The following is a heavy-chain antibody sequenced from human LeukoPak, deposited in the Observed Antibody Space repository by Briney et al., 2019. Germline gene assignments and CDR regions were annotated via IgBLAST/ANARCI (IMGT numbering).Heavy chain of an antibody. J-gene: IGHJ4*02. CDR2: INPSGGST. CDR3: ARGSRPYYYDSSGYYYVGY. CDR1: GYTFTSYY. D-gene: IGHD3-22*01. V-gene: IGHV1-46*01. Sequence: ASVKVSCKASGYTFTSYYMHWVRQAPGQGLEWMGIINPSGGSTSYAQKFQGRVTMTRDTSTSTVHMELSSLRSEDTAVYYCARGSRPYYYDSSGYYYVGYWGQGTLVTVSS.